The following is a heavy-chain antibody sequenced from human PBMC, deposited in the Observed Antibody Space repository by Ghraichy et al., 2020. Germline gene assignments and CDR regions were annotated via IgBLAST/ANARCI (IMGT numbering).Heavy chain of an antibody. CDR1: GFTFSSYA. Sequence: LSLTCAASGFTFSSYAMSWVRQAPGKGLEWVSAISGSGGSTYYADSVKGRFTISRDNSKNTLYLQMNSLRAEDTAVYYCAKEETYSSSWYFDYWGQGTLVTVSS. J-gene: IGHJ4*02. CDR2: ISGSGGST. CDR3: AKEETYSSSWYFDY. V-gene: IGHV3-23*01. D-gene: IGHD6-13*01.